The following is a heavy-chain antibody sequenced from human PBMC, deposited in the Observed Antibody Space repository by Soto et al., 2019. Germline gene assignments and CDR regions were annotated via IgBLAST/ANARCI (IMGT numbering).Heavy chain of an antibody. V-gene: IGHV1-2*04. CDR1: GYTFTGYY. Sequence: ASVKVSCKASGYTFTGYYMHWVRQAPGQGLEWMGWINPNSGGTNYAQKFQGWVTMTRDTSISTAYMELSWLRSDDTAVYYCARTKQQLSRGGYYYYYGMDVWGQGTTVTVSS. J-gene: IGHJ6*02. CDR3: ARTKQQLSRGGYYYYYGMDV. CDR2: INPNSGGT. D-gene: IGHD6-13*01.